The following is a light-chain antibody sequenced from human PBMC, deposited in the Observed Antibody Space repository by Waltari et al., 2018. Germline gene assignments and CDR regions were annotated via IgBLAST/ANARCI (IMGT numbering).Light chain of an antibody. V-gene: IGLV2-23*02. Sequence: QSALTQPATVSGSPGQSITISCPGTSRDFGSYNLVSWYQQHPGKAPTLIIYDVNKRPSGVSNRFSGSKSGNTASLTISGLQAADEADYYCCSYAGSAISVFGGGTKLTVL. CDR2: DVN. CDR1: SRDFGSYNL. CDR3: CSYAGSAISV. J-gene: IGLJ2*01.